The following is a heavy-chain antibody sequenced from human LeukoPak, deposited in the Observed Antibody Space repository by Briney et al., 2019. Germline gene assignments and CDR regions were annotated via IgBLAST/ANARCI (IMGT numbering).Heavy chain of an antibody. CDR2: IKEDGSEK. J-gene: IGHJ4*02. V-gene: IGHV3-7*05. Sequence: GGSLRLSCATSGFTFSSYWMSWVRLAPGKGLEWVANIKEDGSEKYYVDSVKGRFTISRDNAKNSLYLQMNSLRAEDTAVYYCARYRSGSYFDYWGQGTLVTASS. D-gene: IGHD1-26*01. CDR1: GFTFSSYW. CDR3: ARYRSGSYFDY.